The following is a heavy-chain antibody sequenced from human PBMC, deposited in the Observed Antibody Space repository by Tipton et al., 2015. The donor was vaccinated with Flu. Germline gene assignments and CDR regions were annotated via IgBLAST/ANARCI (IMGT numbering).Heavy chain of an antibody. J-gene: IGHJ4*01. CDR2: ISHGGGT. D-gene: IGHD5-18*01. CDR3: ARGPRGDTAMVSLGY. V-gene: IGHV4-38-2*02. Sequence: LRLSCSVSGYSITSGYYWGWFRQPPGKGLEWIGSISHGGGTYTYPSLKGRVVLSVDASISKNEFSLTMTSVTASDTAVYYCARGPRGDTAMVSLGYWGPGILVTVSS. CDR1: GYSITSGYY.